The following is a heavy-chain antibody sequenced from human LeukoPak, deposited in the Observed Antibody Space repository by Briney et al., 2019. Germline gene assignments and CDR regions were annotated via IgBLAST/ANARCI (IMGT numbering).Heavy chain of an antibody. V-gene: IGHV4-34*01. CDR2: INHSGST. CDR1: GGSSSGYY. Sequence: SETLSLTCAVYGGSSSGYYWSWIRQPPGKGLEWIGEINHSGSTNYNPSLKSRVTISVDTSKNQFSLKLSSVTAADTAVYYCARGTMVVTRRAFDIWGQGTMVTVSS. J-gene: IGHJ3*02. CDR3: ARGTMVVTRRAFDI. D-gene: IGHD4-23*01.